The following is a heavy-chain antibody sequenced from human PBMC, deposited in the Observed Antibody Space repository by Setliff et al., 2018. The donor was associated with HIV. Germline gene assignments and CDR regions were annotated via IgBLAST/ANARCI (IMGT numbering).Heavy chain of an antibody. D-gene: IGHD6-6*01. J-gene: IGHJ1*01. CDR2: ISTFDGNT. CDR3: ARDPAPSSSASYFQH. CDR1: GYNFFSYG. V-gene: IGHV1-18*01. Sequence: ASVKVSCKASGYNFFSYGISWVRQAPGQGLEWMGWISTFDGNTDYAQNVQDRVTMTRDTSTSTVYMELSSLRSEDTAVYYCARDPAPSSSASYFQHWGQGTPVTVSS.